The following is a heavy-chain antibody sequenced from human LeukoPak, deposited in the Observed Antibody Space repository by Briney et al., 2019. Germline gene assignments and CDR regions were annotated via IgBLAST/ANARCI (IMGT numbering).Heavy chain of an antibody. CDR2: IIPIFGTA. CDR3: AANPGDTGGFDY. V-gene: IGHV1-69*13. CDR1: GGTFSSYA. Sequence: ASVKVSCKASGGTFSSYAISWVRQAPGQGLEWMGGIIPIFGTANYAQKFQGRVTITADESTSTAYMELSSLRSEDTAVYYCAANPGDTGGFDYWGQGTLVTVSS. D-gene: IGHD7-27*01. J-gene: IGHJ4*02.